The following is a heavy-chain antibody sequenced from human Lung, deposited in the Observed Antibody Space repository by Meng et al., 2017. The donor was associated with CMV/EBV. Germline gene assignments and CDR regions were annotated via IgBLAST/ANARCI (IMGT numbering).Heavy chain of an antibody. CDR1: GGSISSSNW. Sequence: VQVRESGPGLVKPSGTLSLTSAVSGGSISSSNWWSWVRQPPGKGLEWIGEIYHSGSTNYNPSLKSRVTISVDKSKNQFSLKLSSVTAADTAVYYCASFPPPGKQWLVTDYWGQGTLVTVSS. D-gene: IGHD6-19*01. J-gene: IGHJ4*02. CDR2: IYHSGST. V-gene: IGHV4-4*02. CDR3: ASFPPPGKQWLVTDY.